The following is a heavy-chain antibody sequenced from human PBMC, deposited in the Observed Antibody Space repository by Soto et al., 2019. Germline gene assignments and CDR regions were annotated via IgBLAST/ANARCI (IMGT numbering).Heavy chain of an antibody. CDR3: ATSGDLGYFDY. J-gene: IGHJ4*02. CDR1: GFTFSDYY. CDR2: ISSSGSTI. V-gene: IGHV3-11*01. Sequence: LRLSCAASGFTFSDYYMSWIRQAPGKGLEWVSYISSSGSTIYYADSVKGRFTISKDNAKNSLYLQMNSLRAEDTAVYYCATSGDLGYFDYWGQGTLVTVSS. D-gene: IGHD7-27*01.